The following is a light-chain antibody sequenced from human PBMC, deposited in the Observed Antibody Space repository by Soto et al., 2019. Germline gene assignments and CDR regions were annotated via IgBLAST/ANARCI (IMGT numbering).Light chain of an antibody. CDR2: DTS. Sequence: QAVVTQEPSLTVSPGGTVTLTCASSTGAVTSGHSPYWFQQKPGQAPTTLIYDTSKKHSWTPARFSGSLLGGKAALTLSGAQPEDEAEYYCLLSYTDAWVFGGGTKLTVL. CDR1: TGAVTSGHS. J-gene: IGLJ3*02. V-gene: IGLV7-46*01. CDR3: LLSYTDAWV.